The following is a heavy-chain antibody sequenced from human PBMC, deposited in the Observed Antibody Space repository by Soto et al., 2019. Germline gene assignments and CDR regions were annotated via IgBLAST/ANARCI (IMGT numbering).Heavy chain of an antibody. V-gene: IGHV1-69*01. J-gene: IGHJ4*02. CDR2: IIPIFGTA. D-gene: IGHD3-3*01. CDR1: GGTFSSYA. Sequence: QVQLVQSGAEVKKPGSSVKVSCKASGGTFSSYAISWVRQAPGQGLEWMGGIIPIFGTANYAQKFQGRVTITADESTSTAYMELSSLRAEDTAVYYCARSGTIFGVVGDARDYWGQGTLVTVSS. CDR3: ARSGTIFGVVGDARDY.